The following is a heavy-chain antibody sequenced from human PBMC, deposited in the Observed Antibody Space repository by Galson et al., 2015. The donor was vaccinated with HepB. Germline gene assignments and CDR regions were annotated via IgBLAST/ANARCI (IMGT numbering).Heavy chain of an antibody. D-gene: IGHD3-10*01. CDR2: IDPSDSYT. CDR3: AIGETLFDP. CDR1: GYSFTTYW. Sequence: QSGAEVKKPGESLRISCKASGYSFTTYWITWVRQMPGKGLEWMGRIDPSDSYTNYSPSFQGHVTISAAKSLSTAYLQWSSLKASDTAIYYCAIGETLFDPWGQGTLVTVSS. V-gene: IGHV5-10-1*01. J-gene: IGHJ5*02.